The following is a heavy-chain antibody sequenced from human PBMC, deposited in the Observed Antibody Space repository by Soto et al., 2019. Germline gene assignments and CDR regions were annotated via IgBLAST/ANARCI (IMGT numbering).Heavy chain of an antibody. CDR3: AKDELDGPTELAISAFDY. V-gene: IGHV3-23*01. CDR1: GFTFSSYA. J-gene: IGHJ4*02. CDR2: ISGSGGST. Sequence: GGSLRLSCAASGFTFSSYAMSWVRQAPGKGRGWVSAISGSGGSTYYANSVKGRSSTSRDNPKNTLYLQMNSLRGEDTAVYYCAKDELDGPTELAISAFDYWGQGTLVTAPQ. D-gene: IGHD1-26*01.